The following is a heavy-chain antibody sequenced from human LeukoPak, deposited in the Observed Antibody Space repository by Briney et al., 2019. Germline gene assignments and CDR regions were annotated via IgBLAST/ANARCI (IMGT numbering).Heavy chain of an antibody. CDR1: GFTFSNAW. Sequence: GGSLRLSCAASGFTFSNAWMSWVRQAPGKGLEWVGRIKSKTDGGTTDYVAPVKGRFTVSRGDSKNTLYLQMNSLRAEDTAVYYCARVIRGFGALDYGGQGTLVTVSS. CDR2: IKSKTDGGTT. J-gene: IGHJ4*02. V-gene: IGHV3-15*01. D-gene: IGHD3-10*01. CDR3: ARVIRGFGALDY.